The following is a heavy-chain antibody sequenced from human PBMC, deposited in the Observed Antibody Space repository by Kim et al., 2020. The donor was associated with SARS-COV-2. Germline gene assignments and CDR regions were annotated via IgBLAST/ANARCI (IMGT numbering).Heavy chain of an antibody. Sequence: NYAQKFQGRVTMTRDTSISTAYMELSRLRSDDTAVYYCARSPRDQAEGYWGQGTLVTVSS. CDR3: ARSPRDQAEGY. V-gene: IGHV1-2*02. J-gene: IGHJ4*02.